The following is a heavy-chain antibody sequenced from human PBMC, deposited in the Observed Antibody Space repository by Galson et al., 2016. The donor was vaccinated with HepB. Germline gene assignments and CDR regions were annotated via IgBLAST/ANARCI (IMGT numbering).Heavy chain of an antibody. CDR3: ATFGKVYWDYVFDH. Sequence: SCKASGVSIRAYGISWVRQAPGRGLAWMGGIIPMFGSPNTAQKFLGRVAISADESTTTGYVELRDLRSDDTAIYFCATFGKVYWDYVFDHWGQGTLVIFSS. J-gene: IGHJ4*02. CDR2: IIPMFGSP. V-gene: IGHV1-69*01. CDR1: GVSIRAYG. D-gene: IGHD1-7*01.